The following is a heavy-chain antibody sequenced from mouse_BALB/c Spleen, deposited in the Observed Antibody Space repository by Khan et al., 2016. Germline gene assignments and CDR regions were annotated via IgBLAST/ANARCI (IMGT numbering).Heavy chain of an antibody. CDR2: IYPGSAGT. J-gene: IGHJ1*01. V-gene: IGHV1-77*01. Sequence: QVQLQQSGPELVKPGASVKMSCKASGYTFTDYVISWVKQRTGQGLEWIGEIYPGSAGTYYNEKFKGKATLTADKSSNTAHMQLSSLTSEDSVVYFCARWSLRSFDVWGAGTTVTVSS. CDR3: ARWSLRSFDV. D-gene: IGHD2-1*01. CDR1: GYTFTDYV.